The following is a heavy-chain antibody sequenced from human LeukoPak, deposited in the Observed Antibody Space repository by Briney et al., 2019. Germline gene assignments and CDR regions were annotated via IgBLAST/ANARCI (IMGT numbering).Heavy chain of an antibody. CDR2: MNPNSGNT. Sequence: GASVKVSCKASGYTFTNYGINWVRQATGQGLEWMGWMNPNSGNTGYAQKFQGRVTMTRNTSISTAYMELSSLRSEDTAVYYCARRNTPVVAGLDYWGQGTLVTVSS. D-gene: IGHD5-18*01. CDR1: GYTFTNYG. V-gene: IGHV1-8*02. CDR3: ARRNTPVVAGLDY. J-gene: IGHJ4*02.